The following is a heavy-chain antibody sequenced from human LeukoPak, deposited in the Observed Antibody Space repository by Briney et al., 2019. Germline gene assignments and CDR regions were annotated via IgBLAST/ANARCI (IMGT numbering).Heavy chain of an antibody. J-gene: IGHJ4*02. CDR3: ARRSVAGSLDY. CDR1: GFTFSSYW. V-gene: IGHV3-7*01. CDR2: TKEDGGEK. Sequence: QTGGSLGLSCAASGFTFSSYWMSWVRQAPGKGLEWVANTKEDGGEKYYVDSVKGRFTISRDNAENSLYLQMNSLRAEDTAVYYCARRSVAGSLDYWGQGTLVTVSS. D-gene: IGHD6-19*01.